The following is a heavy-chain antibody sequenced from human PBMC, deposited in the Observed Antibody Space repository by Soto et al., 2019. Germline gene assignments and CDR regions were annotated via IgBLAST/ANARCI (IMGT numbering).Heavy chain of an antibody. D-gene: IGHD2-21*02. CDR3: TRDGRGLGRLSLFEY. Sequence: PGGSLRLSCAASGFNVNSDYMNWVRQTPGKGLEWVASIYSGETTYYADSVRGRFTISSDKSKNTLYFQLSSLRIEDTAVYYCTRDGRGLGRLSLFEYWGQGVLVTGLL. V-gene: IGHV3-53*01. J-gene: IGHJ4*02. CDR2: IYSGETT. CDR1: GFNVNSDY.